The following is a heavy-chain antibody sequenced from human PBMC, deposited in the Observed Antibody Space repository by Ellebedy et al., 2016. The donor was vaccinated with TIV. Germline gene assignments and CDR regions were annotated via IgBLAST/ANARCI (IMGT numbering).Heavy chain of an antibody. D-gene: IGHD3-16*01. J-gene: IGHJ4*02. Sequence: AASVKVSCKASGYTFSHFYIHWMRQAPGKGPEWMGTISPSGGSRDYAQRFQGRLTMTTDKSTSTVYMDLSSLRSEDTAVYYCARDTRGARGLGDSFYFDYWGQGTLVTVSS. CDR1: GYTFSHFY. CDR2: ISPSGGSR. V-gene: IGHV1-46*01. CDR3: ARDTRGARGLGDSFYFDY.